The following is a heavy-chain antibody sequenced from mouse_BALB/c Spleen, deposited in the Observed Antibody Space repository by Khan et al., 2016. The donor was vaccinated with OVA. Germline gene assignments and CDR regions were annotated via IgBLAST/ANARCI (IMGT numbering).Heavy chain of an antibody. CDR1: GYSITSDYA. CDR3: ARVYGGDLYD. J-gene: IGHJ2*01. Sequence: EVQLVESGPGLVKPSQSLSLTCTVTGYSITSDYAWNWIRQFPGNKLEWMGFISYSGNTKYNPSLKSRISVTRDTSKNQFVLQLNSVATEDTATDYCARVYGGDLYDWCQGTTLTVAS. D-gene: IGHD2-10*02. CDR2: ISYSGNT. V-gene: IGHV3-2*02.